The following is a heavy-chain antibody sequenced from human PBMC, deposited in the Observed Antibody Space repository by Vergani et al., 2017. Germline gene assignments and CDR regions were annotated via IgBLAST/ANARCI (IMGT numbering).Heavy chain of an antibody. CDR2: INPNSGGT. J-gene: IGHJ4*02. CDR3: ARDILNIVVVPAANILGLDY. CDR1: GYTFTDYY. D-gene: IGHD2-2*01. V-gene: IGHV1-2*02. Sequence: QVQLVQSGAEVKKPGASVKVSCKASGYTFTDYYMHWVRQAPGQGLEWMGWINPNSGGTNYAQKFQGRVTMTRDTSISTAYMELSRLRSDDTAVYYCARDILNIVVVPAANILGLDYWGQGTLVTVSS.